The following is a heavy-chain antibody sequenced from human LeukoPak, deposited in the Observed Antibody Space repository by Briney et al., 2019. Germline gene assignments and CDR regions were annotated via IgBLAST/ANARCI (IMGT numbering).Heavy chain of an antibody. CDR2: IYYSGST. J-gene: IGHJ6*02. Sequence: SETLSLTCTVSGGSISSYYWSWIRQPPGKGLEWIGYIYYSGSTNYNPPLKSRVTISVDTSKNQFSLKLSSVTAADTAVYYCARLLYGDYPFYYYYGMDVWGQGTTVTVSS. V-gene: IGHV4-59*08. CDR3: ARLLYGDYPFYYYYGMDV. D-gene: IGHD4-17*01. CDR1: GGSISSYY.